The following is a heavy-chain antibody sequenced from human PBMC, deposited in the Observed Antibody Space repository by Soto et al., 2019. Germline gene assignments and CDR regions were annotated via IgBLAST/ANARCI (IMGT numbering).Heavy chain of an antibody. V-gene: IGHV1-69*19. CDR1: GGTFNTYA. CDR2: ISPMFGAA. CDR3: AREVQVHTPAFVY. Sequence: QVQLVQSGAEMKKPGSSVKVSCQSSGGTFNTYAMNWVRQAPGQGPERMGDISPMFGAANYATKFQGRVTITADESTATSYMQLSSLTSEDTALYFCAREVQVHTPAFVYWGQGTVVTVSS. D-gene: IGHD3-10*01. J-gene: IGHJ4*02.